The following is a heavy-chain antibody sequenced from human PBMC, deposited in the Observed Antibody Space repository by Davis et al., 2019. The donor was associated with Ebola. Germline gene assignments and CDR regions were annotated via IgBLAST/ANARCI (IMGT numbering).Heavy chain of an antibody. CDR3: ARVEVQGVPDV. J-gene: IGHJ6*02. Sequence: GGSLKISCAASGFTFSSYSMNWVRQAPGKGLEWVSSISSSSSYIYYADSVKGRFTISRDNSKNTLYLQMNSLRAEDTAVYYCARVEVQGVPDVWGQGTTVTVSS. CDR1: GFTFSSYS. V-gene: IGHV3-21*01. CDR2: ISSSSSYI. D-gene: IGHD3-10*01.